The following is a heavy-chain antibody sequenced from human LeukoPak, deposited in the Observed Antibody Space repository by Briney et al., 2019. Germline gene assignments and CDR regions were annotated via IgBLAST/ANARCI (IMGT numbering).Heavy chain of an antibody. J-gene: IGHJ4*02. V-gene: IGHV3-30*04. D-gene: IGHD6-13*01. CDR3: ARNEYSSSWYIYDY. Sequence: PGGSLRLSCAAPGFTLRSYAMHWVRQAPGKGLGWGAVISYDGSNKYYADSVKGRFTISRDNSKNTLYLQMNSLRAEDTAVYYCARNEYSSSWYIYDYWGQGTLVTVSS. CDR2: ISYDGSNK. CDR1: GFTLRSYA.